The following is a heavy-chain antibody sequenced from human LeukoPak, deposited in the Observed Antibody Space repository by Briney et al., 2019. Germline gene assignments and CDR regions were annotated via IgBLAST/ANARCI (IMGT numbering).Heavy chain of an antibody. J-gene: IGHJ4*02. Sequence: SGTLSLTCAVSGGSISSSNWWSWVRQPPGKGLEWIGEIHHSGSTNYNPSLKSRVTISVDKSKNQFSLKLSSVTAADTAVYYCARAPGPGYCSSTSCYAPGVGSQTLFDYWGQGTLVTVSS. CDR3: ARAPGPGYCSSTSCYAPGVGSQTLFDY. D-gene: IGHD2-2*01. CDR1: GGSISSSNW. V-gene: IGHV4-4*02. CDR2: IHHSGST.